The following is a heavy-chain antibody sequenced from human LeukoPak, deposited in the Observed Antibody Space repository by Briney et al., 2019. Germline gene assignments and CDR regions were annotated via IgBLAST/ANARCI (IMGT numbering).Heavy chain of an antibody. CDR1: GFIFSSYA. CDR3: ARDREWLRPQDY. Sequence: GGSLRLSCAASGFIFSSYAMSWVRQTPGKGLECVSTISGSGGSTYYADSVKGRFTISRDNSKNTLYLQMNTLRAEDTAIYFCARDREWLRPQDYRGQGTLVTVSS. V-gene: IGHV3-23*01. D-gene: IGHD5-12*01. CDR2: ISGSGGST. J-gene: IGHJ4*02.